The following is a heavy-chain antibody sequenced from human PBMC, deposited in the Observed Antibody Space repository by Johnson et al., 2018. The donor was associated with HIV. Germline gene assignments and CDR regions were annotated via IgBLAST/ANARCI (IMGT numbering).Heavy chain of an antibody. D-gene: IGHD6-25*01. CDR2: ISGSGGST. CDR1: GFTFSSYA. Sequence: VQLVESGGGLVQPGGSLRLSCAASGFTFSSYAMSWVRQAPGKGLEWVSAISGSGGSTYYADSVKGRFTISRDNSKNTLYLQTNSLRAEDTAVYYCAKVRVIIAAARGGAFDIWGRGTMVTVSS. V-gene: IGHV3-23*04. CDR3: AKVRVIIAAARGGAFDI. J-gene: IGHJ3*02.